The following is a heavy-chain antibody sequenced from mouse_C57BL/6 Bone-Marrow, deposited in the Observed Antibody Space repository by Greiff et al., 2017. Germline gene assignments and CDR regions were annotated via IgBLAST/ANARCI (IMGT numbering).Heavy chain of an antibody. V-gene: IGHV5-12*01. CDR3: ARQGWLLYAMDY. CDR2: ISNGGGST. J-gene: IGHJ4*01. CDR1: GFTFSDYY. D-gene: IGHD2-3*01. Sequence: EVNVVESGGGLVQPGGSLKLSCAASGFTFSDYYMYWVRQTPEKRLGWVAYISNGGGSTYYPDTLKGRFTISRDNAKNTLYLQMSRLKSEDTAMYYCARQGWLLYAMDYWGQGTSVTVSS.